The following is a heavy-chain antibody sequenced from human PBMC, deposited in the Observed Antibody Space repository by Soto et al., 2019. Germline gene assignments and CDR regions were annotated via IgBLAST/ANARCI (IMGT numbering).Heavy chain of an antibody. CDR2: IYYSGSS. V-gene: IGHV4-39*07. CDR1: GGSISSSSYY. D-gene: IGHD5-12*01. CDR3: ARGYDWFDP. J-gene: IGHJ5*02. Sequence: SETLSLTCTVSGGSISSSSYYWGWIRQATGKGLEWIGSIYYSGSSHYNPSLKTRVTLSLDTSKKQFSLKVSSVTVADSAVYYCARGYDWFDPCGQGTLVTVSS.